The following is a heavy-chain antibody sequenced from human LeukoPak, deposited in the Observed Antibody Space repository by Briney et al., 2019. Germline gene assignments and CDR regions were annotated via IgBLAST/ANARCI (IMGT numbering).Heavy chain of an antibody. Sequence: SETLSLTCAVYGGSFSGYYWSWIRQPPGKGLEWIGEINHSGSTNYNPSLKSRVTISVDTSKNQFSLKLSSVTAADTAVYYCASGPRQVDIVVVPAARGIDYWGQGTLVTVSS. CDR3: ASGPRQVDIVVVPAARGIDY. D-gene: IGHD2-2*01. CDR1: GGSFSGYY. V-gene: IGHV4-34*01. CDR2: INHSGST. J-gene: IGHJ4*02.